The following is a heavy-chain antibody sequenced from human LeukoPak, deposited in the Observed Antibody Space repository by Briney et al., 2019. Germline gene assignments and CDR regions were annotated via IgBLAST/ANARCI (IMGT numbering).Heavy chain of an antibody. CDR1: GFTFSSYG. CDR2: IRYDGSNK. Sequence: PGVSLRLSCAAAGFTFSSYGMHWVRQAPGKGLEWVAFIRYDGSNKYYADSVKGRFTISRDNSKNTLYLQMNSLRAEDTAVYYCAKDADCSSTSCYYYYYYYMDVWGKGTTVTVSS. CDR3: AKDADCSSTSCYYYYYYYMDV. V-gene: IGHV3-30*02. D-gene: IGHD2-2*01. J-gene: IGHJ6*03.